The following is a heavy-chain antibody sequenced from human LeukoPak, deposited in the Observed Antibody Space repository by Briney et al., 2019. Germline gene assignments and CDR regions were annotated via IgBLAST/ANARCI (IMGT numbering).Heavy chain of an antibody. CDR3: ARQSDCSGGSCYSNYYYYYYGMDV. D-gene: IGHD2-15*01. CDR2: TLYDGSNK. Sequence: GGSLRLSSAASGFTFSSYGMHWVRQAPGKGREWVAVTLYDGSNKYYADSVKGRFTIARDNSKNTLYLQMNSLRAEDTAVYYCARQSDCSGGSCYSNYYYYYYGMDVWGQGTTVTVSS. V-gene: IGHV3-33*01. CDR1: GFTFSSYG. J-gene: IGHJ6*02.